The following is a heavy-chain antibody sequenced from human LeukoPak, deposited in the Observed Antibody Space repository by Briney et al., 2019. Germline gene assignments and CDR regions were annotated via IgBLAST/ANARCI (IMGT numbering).Heavy chain of an antibody. CDR2: ISGSGGST. J-gene: IGHJ5*02. Sequence: GGSLRLSCAASGFTFSSYWMSWVRQAPGKGLEWVSAISGSGGSTYYADSVKGRFTISRDNSKNTLYLQMNSLRAEDTAVYYCAKSYYDFWSGGSNWFDPWGQGTLVTVSS. V-gene: IGHV3-23*01. CDR1: GFTFSSYW. CDR3: AKSYYDFWSGGSNWFDP. D-gene: IGHD3-3*01.